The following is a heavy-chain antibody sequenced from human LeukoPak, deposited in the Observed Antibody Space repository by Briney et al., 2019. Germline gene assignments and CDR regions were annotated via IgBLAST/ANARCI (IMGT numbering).Heavy chain of an antibody. CDR1: GYTFTGYY. V-gene: IGHV1-2*02. J-gene: IGHJ6*03. CDR3: ARDLGSPPMSYYYYYYMDV. CDR2: INPNSGCT. D-gene: IGHD6-13*01. Sequence: ASVKVSCKASGYTFTGYYMHWVRQAPGQGLEWMGWINPNSGCTNYAQKFQGRVTMTRDTSISTAYMELRRLRSDDTAVYYCARDLGSPPMSYYYYYYMDVWGKGTTVTVSS.